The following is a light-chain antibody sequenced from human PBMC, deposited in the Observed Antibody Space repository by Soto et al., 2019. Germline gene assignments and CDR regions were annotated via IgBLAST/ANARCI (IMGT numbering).Light chain of an antibody. V-gene: IGKV3-20*01. CDR3: QQHGTT. CDR2: GAS. CDR1: QSVSDNY. J-gene: IGKJ1*01. Sequence: EIVLTQSPGILALSPGARATLSCRASQSVSDNYLAWYQQKPGQAPRLLIYGASSRAAGISDRFSGSGSGTDFTLTISSLQPDDFATYYCQQHGTTFGQGTKVDIK.